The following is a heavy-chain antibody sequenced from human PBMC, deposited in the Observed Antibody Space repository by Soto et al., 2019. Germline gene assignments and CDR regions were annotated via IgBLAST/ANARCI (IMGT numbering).Heavy chain of an antibody. CDR2: ISGSGGST. D-gene: IGHD2-15*01. J-gene: IGHJ5*02. Sequence: GGSLRLSCAASGFTFSSYAMSWVRQAPGKGLEWVSAISGSGGSTYYADSVKGRFTISRDNSKNTLYLHMNSLRAEDTAVYYCAKIARYCSGGSCYSNWFDPWGQGTLVPVSS. CDR3: AKIARYCSGGSCYSNWFDP. CDR1: GFTFSSYA. V-gene: IGHV3-23*01.